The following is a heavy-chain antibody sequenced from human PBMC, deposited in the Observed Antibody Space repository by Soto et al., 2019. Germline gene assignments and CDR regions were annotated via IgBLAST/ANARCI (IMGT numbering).Heavy chain of an antibody. CDR1: GFTFRIYA. D-gene: IGHD2-15*01. CDR3: ARGDREDIAVVIGARPGEYGVDV. J-gene: IGHJ6*02. V-gene: IGHV3-30-3*01. CDR2: ISYDGSNN. Sequence: QVQLVESGGGVVQPGRSLRLSCAASGFTFRIYAMHWVRQAPGKGLECVAVISYDGSNNFYRDSVKRRFTISRDKSKNTLYLQINSLRYEDTAVYYCARGDREDIAVVIGARPGEYGVDVCGQGTTVTVSS.